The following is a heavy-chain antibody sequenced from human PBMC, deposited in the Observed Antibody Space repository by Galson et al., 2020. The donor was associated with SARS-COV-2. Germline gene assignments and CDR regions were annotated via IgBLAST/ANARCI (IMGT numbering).Heavy chain of an antibody. CDR2: IYWDDAE. J-gene: IGHJ5*02. CDR3: AHTRSGYESGSYQLAHFDP. V-gene: IGHV2-5*02. D-gene: IGHD3-10*01. CDR1: GFSLSTDGAG. Sequence: GTTLVKPTQTPTLTCSFSGFSLSTDGAGAAWIRQPPAKALEWSALIYWDDAERYSPSLKSRLTITKDTSKNQVLLTLTNMDPVDTATYYCAHTRSGYESGSYQLAHFDPWGQGALVTVSS.